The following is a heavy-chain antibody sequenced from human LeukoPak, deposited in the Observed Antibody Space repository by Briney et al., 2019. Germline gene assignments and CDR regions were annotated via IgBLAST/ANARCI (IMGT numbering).Heavy chain of an antibody. Sequence: PGGSLRLSCAASGFTFSSYAMHWVRQAPGKGLEYVSAISSSSSYIYYADSVKGRFTISRDNAKNSLYLQMNSLRAEDTAVYYCARHLGYCSSTTCYHGDYWGQGTLVTVSS. CDR2: ISSSSSYI. J-gene: IGHJ4*02. V-gene: IGHV3-21*01. CDR3: ARHLGYCSSTTCYHGDY. D-gene: IGHD2-2*01. CDR1: GFTFSSYA.